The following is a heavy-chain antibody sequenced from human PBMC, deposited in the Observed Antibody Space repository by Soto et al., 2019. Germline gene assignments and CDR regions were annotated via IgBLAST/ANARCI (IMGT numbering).Heavy chain of an antibody. CDR2: ISGSGGST. J-gene: IGHJ4*02. CDR3: AKDQVYYYDSSGYHPAYYFDY. CDR1: GFTFSSYS. Sequence: GVSLRLSFAASGFTFSSYSMSWVRQAPGKGLEWVSAISGSGGSTYYADSVKGRFTISRDNSKNTLYLQMNSLRAEDTAVYYCAKDQVYYYDSSGYHPAYYFDYWGQGSLVTVS. V-gene: IGHV3-23*01. D-gene: IGHD3-22*01.